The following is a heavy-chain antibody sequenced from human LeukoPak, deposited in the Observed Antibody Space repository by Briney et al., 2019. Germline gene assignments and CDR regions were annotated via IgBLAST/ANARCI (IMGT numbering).Heavy chain of an antibody. CDR3: ARDRSVRKHDC. Sequence: GGSLRLSCAASGFTFTTYWMGWVRQAPGKGLEWVANIKQDGSEKYYVDSVKGRFTISRDNAKNSLSLQMNSLRAEDTAVYYCARDRSVRKHDCWGQGTLVTVSS. CDR2: IKQDGSEK. V-gene: IGHV3-7*01. J-gene: IGHJ4*02. CDR1: GFTFTTYW. D-gene: IGHD2-21*01.